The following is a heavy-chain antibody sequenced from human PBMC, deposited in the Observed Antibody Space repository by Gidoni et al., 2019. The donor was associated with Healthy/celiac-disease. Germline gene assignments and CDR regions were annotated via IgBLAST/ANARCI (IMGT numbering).Heavy chain of an antibody. V-gene: IGHV1-69*09. Sequence: QVQLVQSGAEVKKPGASVKVSCKASGGTFSSYAISWVRQAPGQGLEWMGRIIPILGIANYAQKFQGRVTITADKSTITSYMELSSLRSEDTAVYYCARGGGDGSGENYYYYGMDVWGQGTTVTVSS. D-gene: IGHD3-10*01. CDR3: ARGGGDGSGENYYYYGMDV. CDR2: IIPILGIA. CDR1: GGTFSSYA. J-gene: IGHJ6*02.